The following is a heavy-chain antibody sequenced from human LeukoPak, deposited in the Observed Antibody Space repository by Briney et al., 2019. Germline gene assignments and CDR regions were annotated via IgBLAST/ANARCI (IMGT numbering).Heavy chain of an antibody. CDR3: ARSGYSYGADAFDI. Sequence: SETLSLTCAVSGGSISSNSYYWSWIRQPPGKGLEWIGYIYYSGSTNYNPSLKSRVTISVDTSKTQFSLKLSSVIAADTAVYYCARSGYSYGADAFDIWGQGTMVTVSS. V-gene: IGHV4-61*01. D-gene: IGHD5-18*01. CDR2: IYYSGST. J-gene: IGHJ3*02. CDR1: GGSISSNSYY.